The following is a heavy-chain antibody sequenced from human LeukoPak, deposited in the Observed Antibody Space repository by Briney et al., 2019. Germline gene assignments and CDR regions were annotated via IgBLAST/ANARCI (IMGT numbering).Heavy chain of an antibody. J-gene: IGHJ4*02. V-gene: IGHV4-61*02. CDR3: ARDAAMGCFDY. CDR2: IYTSGST. D-gene: IGHD2-2*01. CDR1: GGSISSGSYY. Sequence: SSETLSLTCTVSGGSISSGSYYWSWIRQPAGKGLEWIGRIYTSGSTNYNPSLKSRVTISVDTSKNQFSLKLSSVTAADTAVYYCARDAAMGCFDYWGQGTLVTVSS.